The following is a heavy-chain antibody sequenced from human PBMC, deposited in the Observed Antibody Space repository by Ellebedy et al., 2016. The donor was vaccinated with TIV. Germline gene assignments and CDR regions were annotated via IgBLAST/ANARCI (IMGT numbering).Heavy chain of an antibody. CDR1: GYTLTELS. Sequence: SVKVSXKVSGYTLTELSMHWVRQAPGQGLEWMGRIIPILGIANYAQKFQGRVTITADKSTSTAYMELSSLRSEDTAVYYCVAGQLVPYYFDYWGQGTLVTVSS. CDR3: VAGQLVPYYFDY. D-gene: IGHD6-13*01. V-gene: IGHV1-69*02. J-gene: IGHJ4*02. CDR2: IIPILGIA.